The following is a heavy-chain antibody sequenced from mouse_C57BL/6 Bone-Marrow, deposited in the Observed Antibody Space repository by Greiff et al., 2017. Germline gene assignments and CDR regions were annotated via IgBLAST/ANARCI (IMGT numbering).Heavy chain of an antibody. CDR3: AREGDGHYAMDY. CDR2: INYDGSST. Sequence: EVKVVESEGGLVQPGSSMKLSCTASGFTFSDYYMAWVRQVPEKGLEWVANINYDGSSTYYLDSLKSRFIISRDNAKNILYLQMSSLKSEDTATYYCAREGDGHYAMDYWGQGTSVTVSS. J-gene: IGHJ4*01. CDR1: GFTFSDYY. V-gene: IGHV5-16*01. D-gene: IGHD2-3*01.